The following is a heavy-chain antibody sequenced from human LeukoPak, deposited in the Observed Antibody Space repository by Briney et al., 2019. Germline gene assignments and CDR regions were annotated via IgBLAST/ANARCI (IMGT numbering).Heavy chain of an antibody. CDR1: GGTFSSYA. CDR3: ATLGVITYYFDY. D-gene: IGHD3-10*01. CDR2: IIPIFGTA. J-gene: IGHJ4*02. Sequence: SVKVSCKASGGTFSSYAISWVRQAPRQGLEWMGGIIPIFGTANYAQKFQGRVTMTEDTSTDTAYMELSSLRSEDTAVYYCATLGVITYYFDYWGQGTLVTVSS. V-gene: IGHV1-69*06.